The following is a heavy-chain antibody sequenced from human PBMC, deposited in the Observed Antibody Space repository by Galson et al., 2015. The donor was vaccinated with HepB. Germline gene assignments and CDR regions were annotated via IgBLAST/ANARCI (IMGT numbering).Heavy chain of an antibody. CDR3: ARVYFGSGSSSAYWYFDL. D-gene: IGHD3-10*01. CDR1: GFTFSSYV. Sequence: SLRLSCAASGFTFSSYVMHWVRRAPGKGLEWVAVISYDGSNKYYADSVKGRFTISRDNAQNSLYLQMDSLRDEDTAVYYCARVYFGSGSSSAYWYFDLWGRGALVTISS. V-gene: IGHV3-30-3*01. J-gene: IGHJ2*01. CDR2: ISYDGSNK.